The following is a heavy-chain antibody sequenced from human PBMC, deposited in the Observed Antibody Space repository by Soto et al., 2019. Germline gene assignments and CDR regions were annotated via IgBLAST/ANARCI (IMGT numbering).Heavy chain of an antibody. Sequence: GGSLRLSCAASGFIFNEYGMHWVRQAPGKGLEWVAVIWYDGSNKYYADSVKGRFTFSRDNSKNTMSLQMNSLRVEDTAIYYCARWGCSGSHCNLNQRSFDLWGQGTLVTVSS. V-gene: IGHV3-33*01. J-gene: IGHJ4*02. CDR1: GFIFNEYG. D-gene: IGHD1-26*01. CDR2: IWYDGSNK. CDR3: ARWGCSGSHCNLNQRSFDL.